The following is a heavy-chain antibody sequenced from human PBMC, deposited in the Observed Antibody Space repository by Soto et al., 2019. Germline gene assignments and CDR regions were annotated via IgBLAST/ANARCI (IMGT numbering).Heavy chain of an antibody. D-gene: IGHD5-18*01. CDR2: INPSGGST. CDR3: ARDSGYRDAFDI. CDR1: GYTFTSYY. Sequence: ASVKVSCKASGYTFTSYYMHWVRQAPGQGLEWMGIINPSGGSTSCAQRFQGRVTMTRDTSASTVYMELSSLRSEDSAVYYCARDSGYRDAFDIWGQGTMVTVSS. V-gene: IGHV1-46*01. J-gene: IGHJ3*02.